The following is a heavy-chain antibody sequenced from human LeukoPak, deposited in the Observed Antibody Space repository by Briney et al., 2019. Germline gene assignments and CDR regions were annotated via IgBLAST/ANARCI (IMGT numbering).Heavy chain of an antibody. J-gene: IGHJ4*02. Sequence: GGSLRLSCAASGFTFSSYWMSWVRQAPGKGLEWVANIKQDGSEKYYVDSVKGRFTISRDNAKNSLYLQMNSLKTEDTAVYYCTRDSGRFPNFDYWGQGTLVTVSS. V-gene: IGHV3-7*03. CDR1: GFTFSSYW. D-gene: IGHD3-10*01. CDR2: IKQDGSEK. CDR3: TRDSGRFPNFDY.